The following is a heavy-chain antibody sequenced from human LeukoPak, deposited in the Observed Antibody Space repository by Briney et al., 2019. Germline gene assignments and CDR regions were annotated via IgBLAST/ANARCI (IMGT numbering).Heavy chain of an antibody. D-gene: IGHD4-23*01. CDR2: IRAYNGNT. J-gene: IGHJ6*02. CDR1: SYTFNSYC. CDR3: ARDPGTVVTRYYYYYGMDV. Sequence: VSVKVFCKASSYTFNSYCNLWVRQAPGQGLEGMGWIRAYNGNTNYAQKIQGRVSMTTDTSTSTAYMELRSLRSDDTAVYYCARDPGTVVTRYYYYYGMDVWGQGTTVTVSS. V-gene: IGHV1-18*01.